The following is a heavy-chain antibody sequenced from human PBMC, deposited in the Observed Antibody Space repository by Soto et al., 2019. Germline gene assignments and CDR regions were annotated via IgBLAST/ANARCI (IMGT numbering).Heavy chain of an antibody. Sequence: GESLKISCEASGYSFTSYWIGWVRQMPGKGLEWMGIIYPGDSDTRYSPSFQGQVAMSVDKSISTAYLQWNSLRASDTAMYYCARHGGRLIAPAYWGQGTLVTVSS. J-gene: IGHJ4*02. D-gene: IGHD2-2*01. CDR2: IYPGDSDT. V-gene: IGHV5-51*01. CDR3: ARHGGRLIAPAY. CDR1: GYSFTSYW.